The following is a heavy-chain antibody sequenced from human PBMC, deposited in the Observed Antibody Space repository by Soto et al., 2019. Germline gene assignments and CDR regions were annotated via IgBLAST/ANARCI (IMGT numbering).Heavy chain of an antibody. Sequence: EVHLVESGGGLVQPGRSLRLSCAASGFTFDDYAMHWVRQGAGKRLEWVSGISWNSGSIGYADSVKGRFTISRDNAKNSLYLQMNSLRAEDTALYYCAKDRSSTLTYFDNWGQGTLVTVSS. CDR1: GFTFDDYA. CDR2: ISWNSGSI. CDR3: AKDRSSTLTYFDN. J-gene: IGHJ4*02. V-gene: IGHV3-9*01. D-gene: IGHD2-2*01.